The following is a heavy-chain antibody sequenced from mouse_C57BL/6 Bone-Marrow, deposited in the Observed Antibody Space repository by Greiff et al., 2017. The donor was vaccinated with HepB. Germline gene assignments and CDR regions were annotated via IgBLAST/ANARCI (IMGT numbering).Heavy chain of an antibody. CDR2: SRNKANDYTT. CDR3: ARDAPYYYGSSDKGYAMDY. CDR1: GFTFSDFY. J-gene: IGHJ4*01. V-gene: IGHV7-1*01. D-gene: IGHD1-1*01. Sequence: EVKLMESGGGLVQSGRSLRLSCATSGFTFSDFYMEWVRQAPGKGLEWIAASRNKANDYTTEYSASVKGRFIVSRDTSQSILYLQMNALRAEDTAIYYCARDAPYYYGSSDKGYAMDYWGQGTSVTVSS.